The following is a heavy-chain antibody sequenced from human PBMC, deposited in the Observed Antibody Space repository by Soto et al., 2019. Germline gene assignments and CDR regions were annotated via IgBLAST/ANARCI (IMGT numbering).Heavy chain of an antibody. CDR1: GYSFAGYW. D-gene: IGHD3-22*01. V-gene: IGHV5-10-1*01. Sequence: GESLKISCKGSGYSFAGYWITWVRQKPGKGLEWMGRIDPSDSQTYYSPSFRGHVTISVTKSITTVFLPWSSLRASDTAMYYCARQIYDSDTGPNFQYYFDSWGQGTPVTVSS. J-gene: IGHJ4*02. CDR2: IDPSDSQT. CDR3: ARQIYDSDTGPNFQYYFDS.